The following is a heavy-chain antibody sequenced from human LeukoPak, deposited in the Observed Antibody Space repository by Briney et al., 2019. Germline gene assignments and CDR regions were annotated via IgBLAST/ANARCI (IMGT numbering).Heavy chain of an antibody. D-gene: IGHD3-3*01. CDR3: ARDGGPVTIFGPNDAFDI. CDR2: INPSGGST. V-gene: IGHV1-46*01. CDR1: GYTFTSYY. Sequence: ASVKVSCKASGYTFTSYYMHWVRQAPGQGLEWMGIINPSGGSTSYAQKFQGGVTMTRDMSTSTVYMELSSLRSEDTAVYYCARDGGPVTIFGPNDAFDIWGQGTMVTVSS. J-gene: IGHJ3*02.